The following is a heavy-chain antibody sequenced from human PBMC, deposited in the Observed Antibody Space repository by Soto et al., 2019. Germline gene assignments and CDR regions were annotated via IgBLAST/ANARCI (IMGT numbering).Heavy chain of an antibody. CDR3: ARENGGSTVVTPLYGMDV. V-gene: IGHV3-30-3*01. J-gene: IGHJ6*02. CDR1: GFTFSSYA. CDR2: ISYDGSNK. D-gene: IGHD4-17*01. Sequence: PGGSLRLSCAASGFTFSSYAMHWVRQAPGKGLEWVAVISYDGSNKYYADSVKGRFTISRDNSKNTLYLQMNSLRAEDTAVYYCARENGGSTVVTPLYGMDVWGQGTTVTVSS.